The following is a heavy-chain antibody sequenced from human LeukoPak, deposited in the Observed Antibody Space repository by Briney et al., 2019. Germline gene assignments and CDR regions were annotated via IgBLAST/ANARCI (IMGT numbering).Heavy chain of an antibody. V-gene: IGHV3-7*03. J-gene: IGHJ4*02. CDR2: IKQDGSEK. Sequence: GGFLRLSCAASGFTFSSYWMSWVRQAPGKGLEWVANIKQDGSEKYYVDSVKGRFTISRDNAKNSVYLQMNSLRPEDTAFYYCARSPTQPNLFDYWGQGTLVTVSS. CDR1: GFTFSSYW. D-gene: IGHD1-14*01. CDR3: ARSPTQPNLFDY.